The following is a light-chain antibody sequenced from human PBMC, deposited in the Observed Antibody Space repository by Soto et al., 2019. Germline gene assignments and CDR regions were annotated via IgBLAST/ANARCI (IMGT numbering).Light chain of an antibody. CDR2: DAS. J-gene: IGKJ5*01. CDR3: QQYYTYST. CDR1: QNIRNL. Sequence: DIQLTQSPSTLSAAVGDRVTITCRASQNIRNLLAWYQQKPGKAPKPLILDASTLKTGVPSRFGGSGSGAEFNFTITGLQPDDFATYFCQQYYTYSTFGQGTRLEIK. V-gene: IGKV1-5*01.